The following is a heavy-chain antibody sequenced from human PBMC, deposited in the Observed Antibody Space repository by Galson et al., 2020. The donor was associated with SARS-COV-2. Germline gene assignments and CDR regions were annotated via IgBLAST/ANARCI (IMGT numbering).Heavy chain of an antibody. CDR1: GFTFRSYA. V-gene: IGHV3-23*01. Sequence: GESLKISCAASGFTFRSYAMSWVRQAPGKGLPRASALSGSGASIYYADPVQGRFTISRDNSKNTLSLQMNSLRAEDTAVYYCARGGYCSSTSCYTVGAFDIWGQGTMVTGSS. J-gene: IGHJ3*02. CDR2: LSGSGASI. CDR3: ARGGYCSSTSCYTVGAFDI. D-gene: IGHD2-2*02.